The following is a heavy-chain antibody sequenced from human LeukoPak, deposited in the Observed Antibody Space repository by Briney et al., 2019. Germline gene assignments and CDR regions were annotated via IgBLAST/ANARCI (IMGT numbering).Heavy chain of an antibody. J-gene: IGHJ5*02. CDR1: GGSISSYY. D-gene: IGHD1-26*01. Sequence: PSETLSLTCTVSGGSISSYYWSWIRQPPGKGLEWIGYIYTSGSTNYNPSLKSRVPISVDTSKNQFSLKLSSVTAADTAVYYCARGRRGIVLSWFDPWGQGTLVTVSS. V-gene: IGHV4-4*09. CDR3: ARGRRGIVLSWFDP. CDR2: IYTSGST.